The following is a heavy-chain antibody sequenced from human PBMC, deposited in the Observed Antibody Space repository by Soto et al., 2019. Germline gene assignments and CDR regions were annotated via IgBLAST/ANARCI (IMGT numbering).Heavy chain of an antibody. J-gene: IGHJ4*02. CDR3: ASYYYDSSGYYYVPGVY. CDR1: GGSISSYY. Sequence: SETLSHTCTVSGGSISSYYWSWIRQPPGKGLEWIGSISYSGSTYYNPSLKSRVTISVDTSKNQFSLKLSSVTAADTAVYYCASYYYDSSGYYYVPGVYWGQGTLVTVAS. D-gene: IGHD3-22*01. CDR2: ISYSGST. V-gene: IGHV4-59*05.